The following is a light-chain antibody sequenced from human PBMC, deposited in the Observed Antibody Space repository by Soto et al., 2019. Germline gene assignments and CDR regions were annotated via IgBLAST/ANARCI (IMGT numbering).Light chain of an antibody. V-gene: IGLV2-14*01. J-gene: IGLJ1*01. Sequence: LTQPASVSGSPGQSITISCTGTSSDVGGYNYVSWYQQHPGKAPKLLIYEVSDRPSRVSDRFSGSKSGNTASLTISGLQAEDESDYYCNSYTNSGTHVFGTGTKVTVL. CDR3: NSYTNSGTHV. CDR1: SSDVGGYNY. CDR2: EVS.